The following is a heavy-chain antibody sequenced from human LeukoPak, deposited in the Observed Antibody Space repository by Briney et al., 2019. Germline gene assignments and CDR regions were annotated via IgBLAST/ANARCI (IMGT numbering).Heavy chain of an antibody. J-gene: IGHJ4*02. CDR1: GDSVSSNSAA. V-gene: IGHV6-1*01. CDR2: TYYRSKWYN. CDR3: ARAPIAVAGFLDY. Sequence: SQTLSLTCAISGDSVSSNSAAWNWSRQSPSRGLEWLGRTYYRSKWYNDYAVSVKSRITFNPDTSKNQFSLQLNSVTPEDTAVYYCARAPIAVAGFLDYWGQGTLVTVSS. D-gene: IGHD6-19*01.